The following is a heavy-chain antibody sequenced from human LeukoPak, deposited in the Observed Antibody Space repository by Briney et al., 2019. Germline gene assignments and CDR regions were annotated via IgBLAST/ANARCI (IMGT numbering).Heavy chain of an antibody. V-gene: IGHV1-46*01. CDR3: ARDLVVVTGLRTRGSFDI. J-gene: IGHJ3*02. CDR1: GYNFTSYY. D-gene: IGHD2-21*02. Sequence: ASVKVSCKASGYNFTSYYMHWVRQAPGQGLEWMGIINPNGGTTSYARKFQGRVTVTRDTSTSTVYMELSSLRSEDTAVYYCARDLVVVTGLRTRGSFDIWGQGTMVTVSS. CDR2: INPNGGTT.